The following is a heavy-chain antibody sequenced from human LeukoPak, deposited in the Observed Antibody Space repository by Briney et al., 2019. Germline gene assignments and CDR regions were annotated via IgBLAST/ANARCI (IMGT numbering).Heavy chain of an antibody. J-gene: IGHJ6*03. CDR3: ATPYSYGYYYMDV. CDR1: GGTFSSYA. V-gene: IGHV1-69*05. CDR2: IIPIFGTA. D-gene: IGHD4-11*01. Sequence: ASVKVSCKASGGTFSSYAISWVRQAPGQGLEWMGGIIPIFGTANYAQRFQGRVTITTDESTSTAYMELSSLRSEDTAVYYCATPYSYGYYYMDVWGKGTTVTVSS.